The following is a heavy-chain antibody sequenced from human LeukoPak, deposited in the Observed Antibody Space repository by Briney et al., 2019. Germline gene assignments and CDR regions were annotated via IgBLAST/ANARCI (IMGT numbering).Heavy chain of an antibody. CDR3: AEGVCSGGSCPLDY. J-gene: IGHJ4*02. CDR1: GFTFSSYA. V-gene: IGHV3-23*01. D-gene: IGHD2-15*01. CDR2: ISGSGGST. Sequence: GGSMRLSCAASGFTFSSYAMSWVRQAPGKGLEWVSAISGSGGSTYYADSVKGRFTISRDNSKNTLYLQMNSLRAEDTAVYYCAEGVCSGGSCPLDYWGQGTLVTVSS.